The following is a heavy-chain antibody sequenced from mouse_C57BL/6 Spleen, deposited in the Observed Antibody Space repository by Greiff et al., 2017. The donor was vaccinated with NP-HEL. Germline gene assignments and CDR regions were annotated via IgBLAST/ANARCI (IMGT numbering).Heavy chain of an antibody. D-gene: IGHD1-1*01. CDR3: ARYYYGSSYYLWYFDV. CDR2: INPNYGTT. V-gene: IGHV1-39*01. Sequence: VQLQQSGPELVKPGASVKISCKASGYSFTDYNMNWVKQSNGKSLEWIGVINPNYGTTSYNQKFKGKATLTVDQSSSTAYMQLNSLTSEDSGVYYCARYYYGSSYYLWYFDVWGTGTTVTVSS. J-gene: IGHJ1*03. CDR1: GYSFTDYN.